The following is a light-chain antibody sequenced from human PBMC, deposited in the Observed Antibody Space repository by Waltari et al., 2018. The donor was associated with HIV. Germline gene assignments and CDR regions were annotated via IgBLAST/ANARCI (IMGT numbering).Light chain of an antibody. CDR3: QSYDRRLMWV. CDR1: RPNIGAGYD. V-gene: IGLV1-40*01. J-gene: IGLJ2*01. CDR2: QNI. Sequence: HSLLTQPPSVSGAPGQRVTISCTGSRPNIGAGYDVHWYQKYPGTAPKLLIFQNINRPSGVPDRFSGSKSVTSASLVITGLQAEDEADYYCQSYDRRLMWVFGGGTSLTV.